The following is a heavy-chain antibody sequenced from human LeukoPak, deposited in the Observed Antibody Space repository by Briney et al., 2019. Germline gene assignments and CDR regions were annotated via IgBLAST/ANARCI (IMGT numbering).Heavy chain of an antibody. Sequence: PSETLSLTCTVSGGSISSSSYYWGWIRQPPGKGLEWIGSIYYSGSTYYNPSLKSRVTISVDTSKNQFSLKLSSVTAADTAVYYCARSYNWNSPFDYWGQGTLVTVSS. V-gene: IGHV4-39*01. D-gene: IGHD1-7*01. CDR2: IYYSGST. J-gene: IGHJ4*02. CDR1: GGSISSSSYY. CDR3: ARSYNWNSPFDY.